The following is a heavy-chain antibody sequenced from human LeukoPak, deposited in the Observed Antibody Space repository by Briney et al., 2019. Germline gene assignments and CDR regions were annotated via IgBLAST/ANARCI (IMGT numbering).Heavy chain of an antibody. CDR1: GFTVSNNY. CDR3: VXKNRDFNAAFDI. CDR2: TYSDSST. J-gene: IGHJ3*02. D-gene: IGHD2-21*02. Sequence: PGGSLRLSCAASGFTVSNNYMSWVRQAPGKGLEWVSITYSDSSTNYADSVKGRFTISRDTSQNTLSLQMNSLRAEDTAVYYCVXKNRDFNAAFDIWGQGTVVTVSS. V-gene: IGHV3-53*01.